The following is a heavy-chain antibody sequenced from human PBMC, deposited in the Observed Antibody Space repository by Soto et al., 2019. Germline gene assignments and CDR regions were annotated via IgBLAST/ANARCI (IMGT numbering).Heavy chain of an antibody. D-gene: IGHD4-17*01. CDR1: GFTFNTYG. Sequence: QVQPVESGGGVVQPGRSLRLSCAASGFTFNTYGMNWVRQAPGKGLEWVALIWFDGSNKYYADSAKGRFTISRDNSKDTVYLQKNSLRDEDTAVYYCARDQGGDYKYYYYYYGMDVWCQGTTVIVSS. V-gene: IGHV3-33*01. J-gene: IGHJ6*02. CDR2: IWFDGSNK. CDR3: ARDQGGDYKYYYYYYGMDV.